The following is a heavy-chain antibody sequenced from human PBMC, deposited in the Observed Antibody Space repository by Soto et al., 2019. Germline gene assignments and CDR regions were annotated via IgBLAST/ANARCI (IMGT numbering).Heavy chain of an antibody. D-gene: IGHD3-10*01. Sequence: ASVKVSCKASGYTFTRNVLHWVRQAPGQRLEWMGWIDGAYGDTKYSEKFQGRVTITRDTSASTAYMELSSLRPEDTAVYYCARDPRSYGSGLFDHWGQGTLVTVSS. CDR3: ARDPRSYGSGLFDH. CDR2: IDGAYGDT. CDR1: GYTFTRNV. V-gene: IGHV1-3*01. J-gene: IGHJ4*02.